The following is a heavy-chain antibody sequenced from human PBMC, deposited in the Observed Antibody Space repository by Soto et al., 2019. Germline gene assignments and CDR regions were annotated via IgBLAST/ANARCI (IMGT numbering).Heavy chain of an antibody. CDR1: GYTFTGYG. CDR2: ISAYNGNT. V-gene: IGHV1-18*01. D-gene: IGHD6-6*01. J-gene: IGHJ6*02. Sequence: GASVKVSCKASGYTFTGYGISWVRQAPGQGLEWMGWISAYNGNTNYAQKLQGRVTMTTDTSTSTAYMELRSLRSDDTAVYYCARVGYSSSSSTLYYYYGMDAWGQGTTVTVSS. CDR3: ARVGYSSSSSTLYYYYGMDA.